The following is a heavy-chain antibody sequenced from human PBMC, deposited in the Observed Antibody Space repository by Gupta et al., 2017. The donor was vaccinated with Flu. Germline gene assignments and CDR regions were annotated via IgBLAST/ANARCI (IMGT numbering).Heavy chain of an antibody. Sequence: EVQLVESGGGLVQPGGSLRLSCLASRFTCRSYWMHWVRQAPGKGLVWVARIDSDGNMRNYADSVQGRFTISRDNARNTLDLQMNSLRVEDTAVYYCIRDKADDWGSAYGMDVWGQGTTVTVSS. CDR3: IRDKADDWGSAYGMDV. V-gene: IGHV3-74*01. J-gene: IGHJ6*02. D-gene: IGHD3-16*01. CDR2: IDSDGNMR. CDR1: RFTCRSYW.